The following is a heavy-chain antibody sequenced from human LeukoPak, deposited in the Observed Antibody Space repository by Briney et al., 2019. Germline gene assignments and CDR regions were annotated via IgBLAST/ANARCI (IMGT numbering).Heavy chain of an antibody. Sequence: PGGSLRLSCAASGLTFSSYGMHWVRQAPGKGLEWVAVISYDGSNKYYADSVKGRFTISRDNSKNTLYLQMNSLRAEDTAVYYCVLTRGSGIAVASNFDYWGQGTLVTVSS. CDR1: GLTFSSYG. D-gene: IGHD6-19*01. CDR3: VLTRGSGIAVASNFDY. V-gene: IGHV3-30*03. J-gene: IGHJ4*02. CDR2: ISYDGSNK.